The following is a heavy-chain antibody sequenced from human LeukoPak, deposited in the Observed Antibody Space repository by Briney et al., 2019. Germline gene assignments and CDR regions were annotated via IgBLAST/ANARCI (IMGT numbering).Heavy chain of an antibody. CDR3: ARFGNSYGDRDFDY. V-gene: IGHV4-59*01. CDR1: SGSITGYY. J-gene: IGHJ4*02. D-gene: IGHD5-18*01. CDR2: IHYTGST. Sequence: PSETLSLTCTVSSGSITGYYWSWIRQPPGKGLEWIGYIHYTGSTNYNPSLNSRLTMSLDTSKNHFSLQLSSVTAADTAVYYCARFGNSYGDRDFDYWGQGTLVTVSS.